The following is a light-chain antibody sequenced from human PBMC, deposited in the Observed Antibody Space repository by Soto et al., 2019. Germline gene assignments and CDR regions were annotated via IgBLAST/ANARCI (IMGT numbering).Light chain of an antibody. J-gene: IGKJ5*01. CDR2: AAS. Sequence: DIQMTQSPSTLSGSVGDRVTITCRASQRISSYLNWYQQKPGKAPKLLIYAASSLQSGVPSRFGGSGSGTEFTLTISSLQPEDFATYSCQQLHSYPITFGQGTRLEIK. CDR1: QRISSY. CDR3: QQLHSYPIT. V-gene: IGKV1-39*01.